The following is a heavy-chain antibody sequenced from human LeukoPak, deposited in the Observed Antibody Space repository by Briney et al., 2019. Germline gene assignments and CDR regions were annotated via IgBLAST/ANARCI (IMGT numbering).Heavy chain of an antibody. CDR2: ISSNGGST. D-gene: IGHD1-26*01. J-gene: IGHJ4*02. V-gene: IGHV3-64*01. Sequence: PGGSVRLSCAASGFTFSSYAMHWVRQAPGKGLEYVSAISSNGGSTYYANSVKGRFTISRDNSKNTLYLQMSSLRAEDMAVYYCARAAVYSGSAFDYWGQGTLVTVSS. CDR1: GFTFSSYA. CDR3: ARAAVYSGSAFDY.